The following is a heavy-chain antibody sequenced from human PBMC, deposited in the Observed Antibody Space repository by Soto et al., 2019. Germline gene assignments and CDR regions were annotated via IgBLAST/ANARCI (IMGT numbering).Heavy chain of an antibody. CDR3: AKDINYIWGSYRLGYYYYYMDV. CDR1: GFTFSSYA. Sequence: GGSLRLSCAASGFTFSSYAMSWVRQAPGKGLEWVSAISGSGGSTYYADSVKGRFTISRDNSKNTLYLQMNSLRAEDTAVYYCAKDINYIWGSYRLGYYYYYMDVWGKGTTVTVS. CDR2: ISGSGGST. J-gene: IGHJ6*03. V-gene: IGHV3-23*01. D-gene: IGHD3-16*02.